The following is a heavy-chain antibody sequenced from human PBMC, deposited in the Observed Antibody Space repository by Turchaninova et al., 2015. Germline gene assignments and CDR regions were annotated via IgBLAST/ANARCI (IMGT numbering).Heavy chain of an antibody. CDR1: GLTLSGHY. J-gene: IGHJ6*02. Sequence: LYPLRGSRKPSCTTYGLTLSGHYRDWVRQAPGKGLEWVGRSMNKVNDYTTEYTASVKGRLTISRDESSNSLILQMNDLKIEDTALYYCVRGYHGMDVWGQGTTVTVSS. CDR3: VRGYHGMDV. V-gene: IGHV3-72*01. D-gene: IGHD3-10*01. CDR2: SMNKVNDYTT.